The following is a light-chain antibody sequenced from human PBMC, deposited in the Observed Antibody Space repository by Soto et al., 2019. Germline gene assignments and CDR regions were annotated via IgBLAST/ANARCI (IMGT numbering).Light chain of an antibody. Sequence: DIQMTQSPSSLSASVGDRVTITCRASQAIRNSLGWYQQKPGKAPKRLIYATSSLEGGVPPSFSGSGSATEFTLTINNLQPADFATYYCLQHDFYPRTFGGGTKVEI. CDR1: QAIRNS. CDR2: ATS. J-gene: IGKJ4*01. V-gene: IGKV1-17*02. CDR3: LQHDFYPRT.